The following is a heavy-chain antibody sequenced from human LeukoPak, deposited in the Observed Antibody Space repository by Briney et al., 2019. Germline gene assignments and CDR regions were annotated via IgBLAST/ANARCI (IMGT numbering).Heavy chain of an antibody. CDR3: ARTLYDILTGYYNPTPLDY. Sequence: ASVKVSCKASGYTFTSYAIHWVRQAPGQRLEWMGWINAGNGNTKYSQKFQGRVTITRDTSASTAYMELSSLRSEDTAVYYCARTLYDILTGYYNPTPLDYWGQGTLVTVSS. D-gene: IGHD3-9*01. J-gene: IGHJ4*02. CDR2: INAGNGNT. CDR1: GYTFTSYA. V-gene: IGHV1-3*01.